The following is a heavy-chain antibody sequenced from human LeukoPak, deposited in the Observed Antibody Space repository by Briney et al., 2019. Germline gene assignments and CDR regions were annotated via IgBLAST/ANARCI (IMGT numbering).Heavy chain of an antibody. J-gene: IGHJ4*02. CDR2: ISSSSSYT. Sequence: GGSLRLSCAASGFTFSDYYMSWIRQAPGKGLEWVSYISSSSSYTNYADSVKGRFTISRDNAKNSLYLQMNSLRAEDTAVYCCARTGNQLLSGYFDYWGQGTLVTVSS. CDR1: GFTFSDYY. V-gene: IGHV3-11*03. CDR3: ARTGNQLLSGYFDY. D-gene: IGHD2-2*01.